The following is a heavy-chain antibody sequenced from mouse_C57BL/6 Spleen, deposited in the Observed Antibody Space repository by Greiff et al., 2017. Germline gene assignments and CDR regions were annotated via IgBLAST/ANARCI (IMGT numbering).Heavy chain of an antibody. D-gene: IGHD1-1*01. J-gene: IGHJ2*01. Sequence: QVQLQQPGAELVKPGASVKLSCKASGYTFTSYWMHWVKQRPGRGLEWIGRIDPNSGGTKYNEKFKSKATLTVDKPSSTAYMQLSGLTSEDSAVYYCARNSDSTVVATNYFDYWGQGTTLTVSS. CDR1: GYTFTSYW. V-gene: IGHV1-72*01. CDR2: IDPNSGGT. CDR3: ARNSDSTVVATNYFDY.